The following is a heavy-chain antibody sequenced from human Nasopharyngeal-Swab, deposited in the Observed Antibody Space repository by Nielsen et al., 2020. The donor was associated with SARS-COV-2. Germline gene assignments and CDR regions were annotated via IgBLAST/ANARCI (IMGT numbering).Heavy chain of an antibody. CDR1: GYSFTSYW. J-gene: IGHJ4*02. Sequence: KVSCKGSGYSFTSYWISWVRQMPGKGLEWMGRIDPSDSYTNYSPSFQGHVTISADKSISTAYLQWSSLKASDTAMYYCARGSSGWPDYWGQGTLVTVSS. CDR3: ARGSSGWPDY. CDR2: IDPSDSYT. V-gene: IGHV5-10-1*01. D-gene: IGHD6-19*01.